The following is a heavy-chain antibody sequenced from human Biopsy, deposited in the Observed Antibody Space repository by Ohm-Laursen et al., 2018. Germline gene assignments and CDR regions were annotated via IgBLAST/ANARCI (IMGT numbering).Heavy chain of an antibody. V-gene: IGHV1-24*01. CDR3: AADINVWNVNY. J-gene: IGHJ4*02. Sequence: ASVKVSCKVSGYTLNELSMHWVRQVPGQGLEWMGGFAPENGKTVYAQNFQARVSLTEDASTDTACMELRSLRSEDTAVYYCAADINVWNVNYWGQGTQVTVSS. CDR1: GYTLNELS. D-gene: IGHD1-1*01. CDR2: FAPENGKT.